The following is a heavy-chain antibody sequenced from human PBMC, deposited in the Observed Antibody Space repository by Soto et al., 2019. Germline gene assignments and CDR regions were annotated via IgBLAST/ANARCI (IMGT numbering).Heavy chain of an antibody. CDR1: GCTFSNYD. Sequence: XGFLRVTCSASGCTFSNYDLSWLRQAPGKGLGWVSAISEGGDVTYSADPVKGRFTMSRDNSKDTLFLQMKSLGVEDTAVYYCAKEKSPNTHYGFDIWGQGTMVTVSS. CDR3: AKEKSPNTHYGFDI. D-gene: IGHD3-16*01. J-gene: IGHJ3*02. CDR2: ISEGGDVT. V-gene: IGHV3-23*01.